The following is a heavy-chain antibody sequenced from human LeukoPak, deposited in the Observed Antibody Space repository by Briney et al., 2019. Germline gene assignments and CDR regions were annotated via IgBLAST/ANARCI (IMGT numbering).Heavy chain of an antibody. Sequence: GESLKISCKGSGYSFTSYWIRWVRQMPGKGLEWMGRIDPSDSYTNYSPSFQGHVTISADKSISTAYLQWSSLKASDTAMYYCASSGQQQLVYWGQGTLVTVSS. CDR3: ASSGQQQLVY. D-gene: IGHD6-13*01. J-gene: IGHJ4*02. CDR1: GYSFTSYW. CDR2: IDPSDSYT. V-gene: IGHV5-10-1*01.